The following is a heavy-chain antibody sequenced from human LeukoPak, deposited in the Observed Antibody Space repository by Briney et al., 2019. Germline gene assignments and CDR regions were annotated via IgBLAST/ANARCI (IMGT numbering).Heavy chain of an antibody. CDR3: ARGEYFDY. CDR1: GFTFSSYA. D-gene: IGHD3-16*01. J-gene: IGHJ4*02. V-gene: IGHV3-30-3*01. Sequence: QPGRSLRLPCAASGFTFSSYAMHWVRQAPGKGLEWVAVISYDGSNKYYADSVKGRFTISRDNSKNTLYLQMNSLRAEDTAVYYCARGEYFDYWGQGTLVTVSS. CDR2: ISYDGSNK.